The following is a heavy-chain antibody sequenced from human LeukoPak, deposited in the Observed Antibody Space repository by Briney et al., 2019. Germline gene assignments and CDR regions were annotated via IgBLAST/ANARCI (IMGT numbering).Heavy chain of an antibody. V-gene: IGHV3-7*01. CDR2: IKQDGSEQ. J-gene: IGHJ4*02. CDR1: GFSFSTYW. D-gene: IGHD3-22*01. CDR3: ARQSPVRDHYFDSSGPLDY. Sequence: GGSLRLSCAASGFSFSTYWMTWVRQAPGKGLEWVANIKQDGSEQYYVDSVKGRFTISRDNAKNPLYLQMNSLRAEDTAEYYCARQSPVRDHYFDSSGPLDYWGQGTLVTVSS.